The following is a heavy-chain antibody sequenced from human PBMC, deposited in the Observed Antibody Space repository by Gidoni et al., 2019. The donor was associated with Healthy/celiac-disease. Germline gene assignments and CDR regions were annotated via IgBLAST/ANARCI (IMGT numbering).Heavy chain of an antibody. Sequence: QVQLQESGPGLVKPSETLSLTCTVSGGSISSYYWSWIRQPPGKGLEWIGYIYYSGSTNYNPSLKSRVTISVDTSKNQFSLKLSSVTAADTAVYYCARGNEVAGTERMYFDYWGQGTLVTVSS. D-gene: IGHD6-19*01. J-gene: IGHJ4*02. CDR2: IYYSGST. V-gene: IGHV4-59*01. CDR1: GGSISSYY. CDR3: ARGNEVAGTERMYFDY.